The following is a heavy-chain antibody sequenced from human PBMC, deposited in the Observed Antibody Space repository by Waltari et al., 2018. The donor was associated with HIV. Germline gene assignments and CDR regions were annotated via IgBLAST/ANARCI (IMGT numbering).Heavy chain of an antibody. D-gene: IGHD3-22*01. J-gene: IGHJ5*02. CDR2: IYYSGST. CDR3: ASRTLYDSSGYGNWFDP. CDR1: GGSISSSSYY. Sequence: QLQLQESGPGLVKPSETLSLTCTVSGGSISSSSYYWGWIRQPPGKGLEWIGSIYYSGSTYYNPSLKSRVTISVDTSKNQFSLKLSSVTAADTAVYYCASRTLYDSSGYGNWFDPWGQGTLVTVSS. V-gene: IGHV4-39*01.